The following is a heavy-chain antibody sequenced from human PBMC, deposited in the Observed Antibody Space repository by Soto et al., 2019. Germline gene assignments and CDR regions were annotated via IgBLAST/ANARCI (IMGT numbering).Heavy chain of an antibody. V-gene: IGHV4-30-2*01. J-gene: IGHJ4*02. D-gene: IGHD3-22*01. Sequence: QVQLQESGSGLVKPSETLSLTCSVSGDSITSGDYSWSWIRQPPRRGLEWIGYIYHTGSASYSPSLKGRVTISVDKSKNQFSLSLNSVTAADTAIYYCARAHYGPSGYYFDSWGQGSLFTVSS. CDR1: GDSITSGDYS. CDR3: ARAHYGPSGYYFDS. CDR2: IYHTGSA.